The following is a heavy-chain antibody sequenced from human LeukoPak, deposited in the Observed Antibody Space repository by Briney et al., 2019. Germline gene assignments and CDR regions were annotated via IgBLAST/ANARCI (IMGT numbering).Heavy chain of an antibody. CDR3: ARQSYFDGRGDDAFDI. Sequence: ASVKVSCKASGYTFTSYDISWVRQAPGQGLEWMGWISGYNGNTNYALKVQDRVTMTTETSTSTAYMELRSLRSDDTAVYYCARQSYFDGRGDDAFDIWGQGTMVTVSS. CDR1: GYTFTSYD. J-gene: IGHJ3*02. V-gene: IGHV1-18*01. D-gene: IGHD2-15*01. CDR2: ISGYNGNT.